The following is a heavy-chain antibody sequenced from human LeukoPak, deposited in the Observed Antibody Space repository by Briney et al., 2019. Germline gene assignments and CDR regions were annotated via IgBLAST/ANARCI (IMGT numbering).Heavy chain of an antibody. CDR3: ARVSHSSGWYFDY. Sequence: GGSLRLSCSASGFTFSRHAMHWVRQAPGKGLEYVSGINDNGGRTHYGDSVKGRFTISRDNAKNSLYLQMNSLRAEDTAVYYCARVSHSSGWYFDYWGQGTLVTVSS. J-gene: IGHJ4*02. D-gene: IGHD6-19*01. CDR1: GFTFSRHA. V-gene: IGHV3-64*04. CDR2: INDNGGRT.